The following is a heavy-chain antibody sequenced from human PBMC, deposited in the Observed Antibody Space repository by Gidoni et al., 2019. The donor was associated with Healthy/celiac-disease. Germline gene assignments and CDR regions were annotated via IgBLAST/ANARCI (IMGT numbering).Heavy chain of an antibody. V-gene: IGHV3-74*01. J-gene: IGHJ3*02. Sequence: FTISRDNAKNTLYLQMNSLRAEDTAVYYCARSVGDSSGYYRDDAFDIWGQGTMVTVSS. CDR3: ARSVGDSSGYYRDDAFDI. D-gene: IGHD3-22*01.